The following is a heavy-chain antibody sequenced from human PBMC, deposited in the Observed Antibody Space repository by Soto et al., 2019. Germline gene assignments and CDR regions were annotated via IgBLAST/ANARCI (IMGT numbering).Heavy chain of an antibody. D-gene: IGHD1-7*01. CDR2: IRQDGSEK. Sequence: GSLRLSCAASGFTFSSYAMSWVRQAPGKGLEWVANIRQDGSEKYYVDSVKGRFTISRDNAKNSLYLQMNSLRAEDTAVYYCARFTGTTNYWGQGALVTVSS. J-gene: IGHJ4*02. CDR1: GFTFSSYA. V-gene: IGHV3-7*01. CDR3: ARFTGTTNY.